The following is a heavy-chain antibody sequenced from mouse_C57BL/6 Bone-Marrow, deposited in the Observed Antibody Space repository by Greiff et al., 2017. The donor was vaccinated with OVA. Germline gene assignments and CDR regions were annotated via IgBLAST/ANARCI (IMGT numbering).Heavy chain of an antibody. D-gene: IGHD2-2*01. CDR3: AIVGGYLGYFAV. CDR2: IHPSDSDT. J-gene: IGHJ1*03. CDR1: GYTFTSYW. V-gene: IGHV1-74*01. Sequence: QVQLQQPGAELVKPGASVKVSCKASGYTFTSYWMHWVKQRPGQGLEWIGMIHPSDSDTNYNQKFKGKATLTVDNSSSTAYMQLSSLTSEDSAVYSWAIVGGYLGYFAVWGTGTPVTVSA.